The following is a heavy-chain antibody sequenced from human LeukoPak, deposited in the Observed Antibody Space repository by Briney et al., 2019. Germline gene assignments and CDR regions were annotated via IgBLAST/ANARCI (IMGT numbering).Heavy chain of an antibody. CDR3: AKDSGWYYFDY. CDR1: GFTFSSYA. D-gene: IGHD6-19*01. V-gene: IGHV3-23*01. Sequence: PGGSLRLSCAASGFTFSSYAMSWVRQAPGEGLEWVSALSGSGGSTYYADSVKGRFTISRDNSKNTLYLQMSSLRAEDTAVYYCAKDSGWYYFDYWGQGTLVTVSS. J-gene: IGHJ4*02. CDR2: LSGSGGST.